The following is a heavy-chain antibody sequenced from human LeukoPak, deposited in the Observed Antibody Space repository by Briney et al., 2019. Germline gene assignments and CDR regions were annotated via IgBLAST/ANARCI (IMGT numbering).Heavy chain of an antibody. CDR1: GYSFTSYW. V-gene: IGHV5-51*01. J-gene: IGHJ4*02. CDR2: IYPGDSYT. CDR3: ARHGPYCGGDCYSDDNFDY. D-gene: IGHD2-21*02. Sequence: GESLKISCKGSGYSFTSYWIAWVRQMPGKGLEWMGIIYPGDSYTTYSPSFQGQVTISADKSISTAYLQWRSLKASDTAMYYCARHGPYCGGDCYSDDNFDYWGQGTLVTVSS.